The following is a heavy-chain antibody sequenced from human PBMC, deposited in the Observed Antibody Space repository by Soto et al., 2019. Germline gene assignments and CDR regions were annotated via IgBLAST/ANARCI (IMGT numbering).Heavy chain of an antibody. V-gene: IGHV4-31*03. CDR2: IYYSGST. Sequence: LTCTVSGGSISSGGYYWSWIRQHPGKGLEWIGYIYYSGSTYYNPSLKSRVTISVDTSKNQFSLKLSSVTAADTAVYYCAREYYYDSSGYYFDYWGQGTLVTVS. D-gene: IGHD3-22*01. CDR3: AREYYYDSSGYYFDY. CDR1: GGSISSGGYY. J-gene: IGHJ4*02.